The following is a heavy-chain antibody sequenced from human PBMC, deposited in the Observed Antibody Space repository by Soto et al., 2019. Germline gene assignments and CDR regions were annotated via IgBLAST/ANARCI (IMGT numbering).Heavy chain of an antibody. CDR1: GFTFSNYW. Sequence: EVQLVESGGGLVQPGGSLRLSCAASGFTFSNYWMSWVRQAPGKGLEWVANIKQDGSEKYYVDSVKGRFIISRDNAKNLLYVQMISLRAEDTAVYYCARARRGGGWYFDLWGRGTLVTVSS. J-gene: IGHJ2*01. CDR2: IKQDGSEK. CDR3: ARARRGGGWYFDL. V-gene: IGHV3-7*04. D-gene: IGHD3-16*01.